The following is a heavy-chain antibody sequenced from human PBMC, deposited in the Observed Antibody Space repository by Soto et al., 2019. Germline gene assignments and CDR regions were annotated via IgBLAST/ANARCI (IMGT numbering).Heavy chain of an antibody. Sequence: QEPLVQSGAEVKKPGASVKVSCKASGYTFSDYYLHWVRQAPGQGLEWMGWINPDTGDTHFAQKFQGRVTMTRDTSISTAYLELSSLRSDDTAVYFCAREFSIGGWFPPDCWGQGTLVTVSS. V-gene: IGHV1-2*02. CDR2: INPDTGDT. CDR3: AREFSIGGWFPPDC. D-gene: IGHD6-19*01. CDR1: GYTFSDYY. J-gene: IGHJ4*01.